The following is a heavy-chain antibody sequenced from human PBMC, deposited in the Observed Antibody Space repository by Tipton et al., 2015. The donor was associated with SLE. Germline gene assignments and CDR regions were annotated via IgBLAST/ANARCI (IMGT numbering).Heavy chain of an antibody. CDR3: ARLGIVATIYYYYYYYGMDV. D-gene: IGHD5-12*01. CDR2: INNSGST. J-gene: IGHJ6*02. CDR1: GGSFSGYY. V-gene: IGHV4-34*01. Sequence: TLSLTCAVYGGSFSGYYWSWIRQPPGKGLEWIGEINNSGSTNYNPSLKSRVTISVDTSKHQFSLKLSSVTAADTAVYYCARLGIVATIYYYYYYYGMDVWGQGTTVTVSS.